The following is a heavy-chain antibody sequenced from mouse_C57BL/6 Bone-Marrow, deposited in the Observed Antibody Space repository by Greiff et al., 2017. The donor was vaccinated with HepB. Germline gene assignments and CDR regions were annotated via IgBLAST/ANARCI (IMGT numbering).Heavy chain of an antibody. CDR3: ARDDGYLRRGFDY. Sequence: QVQLQQSGAELARPGASVKLSCKASGYTFTSYGISWVKQRTGQGLEWIVEIYPRSGNTYYNEKFKGKATLTADKSSSTAYMELRSLTSEDSAVYFCARDDGYLRRGFDYWGQGTTLTVSS. CDR1: GYTFTSYG. CDR2: IYPRSGNT. J-gene: IGHJ2*01. D-gene: IGHD2-3*01. V-gene: IGHV1-81*01.